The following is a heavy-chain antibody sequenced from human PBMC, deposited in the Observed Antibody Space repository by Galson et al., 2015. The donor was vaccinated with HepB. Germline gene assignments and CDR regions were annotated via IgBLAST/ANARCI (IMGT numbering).Heavy chain of an antibody. J-gene: IGHJ5*02. CDR3: AGHVDYGGNSDLWFDP. Sequence: SVKVSCKASGYSFTTYIIHWVRQAPGQRLEWMGWINGGNGNIKYSQKFQGRVTITRDTSASIVYMELSSLRSEDTAVYYCAGHVDYGGNSDLWFDPWGQGTLVTVSS. CDR1: GYSFTTYI. V-gene: IGHV1-3*01. D-gene: IGHD4-23*01. CDR2: INGGNGNI.